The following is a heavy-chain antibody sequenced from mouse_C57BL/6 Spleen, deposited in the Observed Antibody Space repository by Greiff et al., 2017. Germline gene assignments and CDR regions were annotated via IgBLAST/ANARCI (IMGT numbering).Heavy chain of an antibody. CDR3: ASWPDGYAMDY. J-gene: IGHJ4*01. Sequence: VQLQQSGAELVKPGASVKLSCKASGYTFTSYWMHWVKQRPGQGLEWIGVIDPSDSYTNYNQKFKGKATLTVDTSSSTAYMQLSSLTSEDSAVYYCASWPDGYAMDYWGQGTSVTVSS. CDR2: IDPSDSYT. CDR1: GYTFTSYW. V-gene: IGHV1-59*01.